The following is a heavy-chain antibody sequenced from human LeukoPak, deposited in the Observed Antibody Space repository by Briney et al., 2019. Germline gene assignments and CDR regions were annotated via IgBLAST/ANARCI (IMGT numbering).Heavy chain of an antibody. CDR1: GYTFTGYY. J-gene: IGHJ6*03. Sequence: ASVKVSCTASGYTFTGYYMHWVRQAPGQGLEWMGWINPNSGGTNYAQKFQGRVTMTRDTSISTAYMALSRLRSDDTAVYYCARGTMVRGIIESYYYYQYYYMDVWGKGTTVTISS. CDR2: INPNSGGT. V-gene: IGHV1-2*02. CDR3: ARGTMVRGIIESYYYYQYYYMDV. D-gene: IGHD3-10*01.